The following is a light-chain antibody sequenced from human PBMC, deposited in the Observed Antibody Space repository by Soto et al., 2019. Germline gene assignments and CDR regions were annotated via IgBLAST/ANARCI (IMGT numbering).Light chain of an antibody. CDR3: VLSYRPPQT. CDR2: GAS. Sequence: QGTKAEITLSAEGRVRVASSCLASQSINNYLSWYQQKPGKAPNLLIFGASTLQSGVPSRFSGCGPGTASTLPIRTLQPEAFAAHYCVLSYRPPQTFSGGTKVDIK. CDR1: QSINNY. V-gene: IGKV1-39*01. J-gene: IGKJ4*01.